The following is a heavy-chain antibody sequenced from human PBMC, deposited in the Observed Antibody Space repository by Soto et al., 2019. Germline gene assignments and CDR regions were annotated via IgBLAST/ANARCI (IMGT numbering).Heavy chain of an antibody. CDR2: IYATGTT. V-gene: IGHV4-4*07. Sequence: TSETLSLTCTVSGASISRFYWSWIRKSAGKGLEWIGRIYATGTTDYNPSPKSRVMMSVDTSKKQFSLKLRSVTAADTAVYYCVRDGTKTLRDWFDPWGQGISVTVPS. D-gene: IGHD1-1*01. CDR3: VRDGTKTLRDWFDP. J-gene: IGHJ5*02. CDR1: GASISRFY.